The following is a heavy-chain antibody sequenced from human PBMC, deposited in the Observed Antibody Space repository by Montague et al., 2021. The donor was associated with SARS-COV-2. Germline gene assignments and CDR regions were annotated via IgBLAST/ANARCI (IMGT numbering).Heavy chain of an antibody. V-gene: IGHV4-39*07. D-gene: IGHD6-19*01. CDR1: GGSISSSSYY. J-gene: IGHJ4*02. CDR2: IYYSGST. CDR3: VRYSGWFDFDF. Sequence: SETLSLTCTVSGGSISSSSYYWGWIRQPPGKGLEWIGSIYYSGSTYYNPSLKSRVTISVDTSKNQFSLKLNYVTPEDTAVYYCVRYSGWFDFDFWGQGTLVTVSS.